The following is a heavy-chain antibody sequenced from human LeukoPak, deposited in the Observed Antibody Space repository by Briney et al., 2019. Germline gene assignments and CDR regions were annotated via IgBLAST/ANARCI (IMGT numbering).Heavy chain of an antibody. CDR1: GYSISSGYY. CDR3: ARLPREGGVGATYYYYYMDV. Sequence: PSETLSLTCTVSGYSISSGYYWGWIRQPPGKGLEWIGSIYHSGSTYYNPSLKSRVTISVDTSKNQFSLKLSSVTAADTAVYYCARLPREGGVGATYYYYYMDVWGKGTTVTVSS. V-gene: IGHV4-38-2*02. D-gene: IGHD1-26*01. CDR2: IYHSGST. J-gene: IGHJ6*03.